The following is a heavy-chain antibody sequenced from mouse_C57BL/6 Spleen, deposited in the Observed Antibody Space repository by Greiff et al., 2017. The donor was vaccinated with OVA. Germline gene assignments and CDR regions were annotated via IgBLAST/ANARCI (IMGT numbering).Heavy chain of an antibody. D-gene: IGHD2-5*01. CDR1: GYTFTSYW. V-gene: IGHV1-55*01. CDR2: ISPGSGST. J-gene: IGHJ4*01. Sequence: QVQLQQPGAELVQPGASVKLSCTASGYTFTSYWLTCVQQRPGQVLAWIGDISPGSGSTNYNEKFKSKATLTVATSSSTAYMQLSSLTSEDSAVYYCARLAYYSNYDYAMDYWGKGTSVTVSS. CDR3: ARLAYYSNYDYAMDY.